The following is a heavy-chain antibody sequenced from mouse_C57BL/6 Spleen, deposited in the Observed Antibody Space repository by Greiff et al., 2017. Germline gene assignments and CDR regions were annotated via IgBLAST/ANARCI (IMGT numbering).Heavy chain of an antibody. J-gene: IGHJ1*03. V-gene: IGHV1-82*01. CDR1: GSAFSSSW. CDR3: ARAKDGSSYWYFDV. Sequence: QVQLKQSGPELVKPGASVKISCKASGSAFSSSWMNWVKQRPGKGLEWIGRIYPGDGDTNYNGKFKGKATLTADKSSSTAYMQLSSLTSEDSAVYFCARAKDGSSYWYFDVWGTGTTVTVSS. D-gene: IGHD1-1*01. CDR2: IYPGDGDT.